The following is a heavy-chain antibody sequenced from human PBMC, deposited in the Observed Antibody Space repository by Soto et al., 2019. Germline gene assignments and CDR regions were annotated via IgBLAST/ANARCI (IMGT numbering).Heavy chain of an antibody. Sequence: QVQLVQSGAEVKKPGASVKVSCKASGYTFTSYYMHWVRQAPGQGLEWMGMIGPSGGSTTYAQNFQGRVTMTRDTSTSTVYMELSSMRPEDTAVYYCARDRTSGGLFDYWGQGTLFTVSS. J-gene: IGHJ4*02. V-gene: IGHV1-46*01. CDR2: IGPSGGST. CDR3: ARDRTSGGLFDY. CDR1: GYTFTSYY. D-gene: IGHD6-19*01.